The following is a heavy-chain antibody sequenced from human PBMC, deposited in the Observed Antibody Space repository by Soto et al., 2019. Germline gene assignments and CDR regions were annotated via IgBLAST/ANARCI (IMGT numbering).Heavy chain of an antibody. CDR2: INHSGST. J-gene: IGHJ4*02. V-gene: IGHV4-34*01. CDR3: ARRRGVQQLVPGGYYFDY. D-gene: IGHD6-6*01. CDR1: GGSFSGYY. Sequence: QVQLQQWGAGLLKPSETLSLTCAVCGGSFSGYYWSWIRQPPGKGLEWIGEINHSGSTNYNPSLKRRVTISVDTSKNQFSLKLSSVTAADTAVYYCARRRGVQQLVPGGYYFDYWGQGTLVTVSS.